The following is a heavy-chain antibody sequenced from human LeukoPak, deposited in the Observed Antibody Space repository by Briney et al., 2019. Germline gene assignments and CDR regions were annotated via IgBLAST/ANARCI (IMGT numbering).Heavy chain of an antibody. CDR1: GFTFSSYS. V-gene: IGHV3-21*01. D-gene: IGHD6-13*01. J-gene: IGHJ4*02. CDR2: ISSSSSYI. CDR3: ATGQVAAAGTSDY. Sequence: PGGSLRLSCAASGFTFSSYSMNWVRQAPGKGLEWVSSISSSSSYIYYADSVKGRFTISRDNAKNTLYLQMNSLRAEDTAVYYCATGQVAAAGTSDYWGQGTLVTVSS.